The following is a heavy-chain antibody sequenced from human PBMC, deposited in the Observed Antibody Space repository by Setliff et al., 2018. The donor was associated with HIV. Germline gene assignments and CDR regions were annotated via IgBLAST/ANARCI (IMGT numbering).Heavy chain of an antibody. D-gene: IGHD3-22*01. CDR1: GGSITTGSYY. CDR2: IYASDSSGST. Sequence: PSETLSLTCTVSGGSITTGSYYWSWIRQPAGQGLEWIGHIYASDSSGSTNYNPSLKSRVTISLDTSKNQFSLKLSSVTAADTAVYYCARGNNGYYYDSSGYYHWGQGTLVTVSS. CDR3: ARGNNGYYYDSSGYYH. J-gene: IGHJ5*02. V-gene: IGHV4-61*09.